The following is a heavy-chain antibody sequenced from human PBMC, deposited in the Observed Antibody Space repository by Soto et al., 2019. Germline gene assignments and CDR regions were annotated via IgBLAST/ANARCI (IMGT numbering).Heavy chain of an antibody. V-gene: IGHV4-4*02. Sequence: TSQTLSLTCAVSGYSISSSDWWSWVRRPTGKGLEWIGEIYHSGSTNYNPSLASRATISVDRSKNQVSLKLSSVTASDTAAYDCAREGWSVFRYSDRSHYALDVWGQVTPVT. J-gene: IGHJ6*02. CDR3: AREGWSVFRYSDRSHYALDV. CDR2: IYHSGST. CDR1: GYSISSSDW. D-gene: IGHD3-9*01.